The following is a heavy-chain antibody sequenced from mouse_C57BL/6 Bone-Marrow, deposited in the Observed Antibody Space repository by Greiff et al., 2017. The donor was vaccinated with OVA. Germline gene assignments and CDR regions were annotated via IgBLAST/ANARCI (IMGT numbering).Heavy chain of an antibody. Sequence: QVHVKQSGAELARPGASVKLSCKASGYTFTSYGISWVKQRTGQGLEWIGEIYPRSGNTYYSEKFKGKATLTADKSSSTAYMELRSLTSEDSAVYFCARETAYWGQGTLVTVSA. V-gene: IGHV1-81*01. J-gene: IGHJ3*01. CDR2: IYPRSGNT. CDR3: ARETAY. CDR1: GYTFTSYG.